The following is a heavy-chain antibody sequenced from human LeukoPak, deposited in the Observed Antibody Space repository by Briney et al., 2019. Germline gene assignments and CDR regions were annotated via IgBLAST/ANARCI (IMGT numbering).Heavy chain of an antibody. V-gene: IGHV1-18*01. CDR2: ISTYNGNT. Sequence: ASVKVSCKASGYTFTSYGISWVRQAPGQGLEWMGWISTYNGNTNYAQNLQGRVTMTTDTSTTTAYMELRSLRSDDTPMYYCARGGGEYSSSSNYYYYMDVWGKGTTVTVSS. D-gene: IGHD6-6*01. CDR1: GYTFTSYG. CDR3: ARGGGEYSSSSNYYYYMDV. J-gene: IGHJ6*03.